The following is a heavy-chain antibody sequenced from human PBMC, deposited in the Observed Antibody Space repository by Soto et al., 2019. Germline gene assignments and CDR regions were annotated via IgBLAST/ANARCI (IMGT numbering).Heavy chain of an antibody. CDR1: GGSIDSGGYY. Sequence: QVQLKESGPGLVQPSQTLSLTCTVSGGSIDSGGYYWSWIRQYPGKGLGGIGYIDYSGAAYYNSSLKTRVSISVEMSKTPFALRVSSVTAADTAVYYCATAIVGADNNSKRRHSYGLDVWGTGTKVTVSS. V-gene: IGHV4-31*03. D-gene: IGHD1-26*01. J-gene: IGHJ6*04. CDR2: IDYSGAA. CDR3: ATAIVGADNNSKRRHSYGLDV.